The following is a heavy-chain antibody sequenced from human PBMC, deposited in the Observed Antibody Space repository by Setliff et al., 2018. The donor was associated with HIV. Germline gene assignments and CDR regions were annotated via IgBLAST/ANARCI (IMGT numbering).Heavy chain of an antibody. V-gene: IGHV4-61*02. D-gene: IGHD4-17*01. CDR3: ARDNGDYFDY. Sequence: SETLSLTCTVSGGSISSGSYFWTWIRQPAGKGLEWIGRIYTSGSTNYNPSLKSRVTISVDTSKNHFSLKLRSVTAADTAVYYCARDNGDYFDYWGQGTLVTVSS. J-gene: IGHJ4*02. CDR1: GGSISSGSYF. CDR2: IYTSGST.